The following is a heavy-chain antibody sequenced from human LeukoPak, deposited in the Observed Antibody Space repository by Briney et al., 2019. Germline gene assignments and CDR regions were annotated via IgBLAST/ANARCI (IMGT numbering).Heavy chain of an antibody. Sequence: SETLSLTCTVSGGSISSYYWSWIRQPPGKGLEWIGYIYYSGSTNYNPSLKSRVTISVGTSKNQFSLKLSSVTAADTAVYYCARDYDFWSGYSNVNWYFDLWGRGTLVTVSS. J-gene: IGHJ2*01. CDR1: GGSISSYY. CDR2: IYYSGST. D-gene: IGHD3-3*01. CDR3: ARDYDFWSGYSNVNWYFDL. V-gene: IGHV4-59*01.